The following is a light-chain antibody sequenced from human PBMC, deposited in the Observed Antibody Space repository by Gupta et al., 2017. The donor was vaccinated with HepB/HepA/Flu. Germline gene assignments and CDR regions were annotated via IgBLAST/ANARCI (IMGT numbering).Light chain of an antibody. Sequence: ELVMTPHPATLSVSPGERATLSCRASQSVSSNLAWYQQKPGQAPRLLIYGASTRATGIPARFSGSGSGTEFTLTISSLQSEDFAVYYCQQYNNWPPWTFGQGTKVEIK. CDR2: GAS. CDR1: QSVSSN. J-gene: IGKJ1*01. V-gene: IGKV3-15*01. CDR3: QQYNNWPPWT.